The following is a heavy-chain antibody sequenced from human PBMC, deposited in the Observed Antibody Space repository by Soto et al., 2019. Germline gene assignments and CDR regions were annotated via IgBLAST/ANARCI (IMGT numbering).Heavy chain of an antibody. Sequence: EVQLLESGGGLVQPGGSLRLSCAASGFTFNNYAMTWVRQAPGKGLEWVSAISGGGGTTSYADSVKGRFTVSIDGSKNTLYLPMSSLRAEDTAIYYFSKGRGGSGSLTPRVDFWGQGTLVTVSS. D-gene: IGHD3-10*01. CDR3: SKGRGGSGSLTPRVDF. V-gene: IGHV3-23*01. CDR2: ISGGGGTT. J-gene: IGHJ4*02. CDR1: GFTFNNYA.